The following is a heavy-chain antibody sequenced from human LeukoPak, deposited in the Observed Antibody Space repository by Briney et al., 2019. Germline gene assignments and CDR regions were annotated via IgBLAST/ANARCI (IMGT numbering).Heavy chain of an antibody. V-gene: IGHV1-69*05. D-gene: IGHD6-6*01. J-gene: IGHJ4*02. CDR2: IIPIFGTA. CDR1: GGTFSSYA. CDR3: AFRGSSSPFDY. Sequence: SVKVSCKASGGTFSSYAISWVRQAPGQGLEWMGRIIPIFGTANYAQKFQGRVTITTDESTSTAYMELSSLRSEDTAMYYCAFRGSSSPFDYWGQGTLVTVSS.